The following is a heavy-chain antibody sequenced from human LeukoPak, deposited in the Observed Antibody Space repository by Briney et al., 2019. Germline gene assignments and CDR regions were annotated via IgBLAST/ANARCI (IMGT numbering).Heavy chain of an antibody. CDR1: GGSISDYY. CDR2: IYYSGST. V-gene: IGHV4-59*01. D-gene: IGHD2-2*01. Sequence: SETLSLTCTFSGGSISDYYWSWIRQPPGKGLEWIGYIYYSGSTNYNPSLKSRVTISVDTSKNQFSLKLTSVTAADTAVYYCARDLGYCSSTSCHNWFHPWGQGTLVIVSS. CDR3: ARDLGYCSSTSCHNWFHP. J-gene: IGHJ5*02.